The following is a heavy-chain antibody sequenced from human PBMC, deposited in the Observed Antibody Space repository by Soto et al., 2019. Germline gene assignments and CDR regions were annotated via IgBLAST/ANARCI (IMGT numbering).Heavy chain of an antibody. D-gene: IGHD2-21*02. Sequence: QMHLVEWGGGVVQPGTSLTLTCTASGFTFRSSGMHWVRQAPGKGLEWLAFLAYDGSQKFYADSVKGRFSISRDNTKNTLYLHMSSLTAEDTAIYYCAIVRVTDSPLDHWGPGTLVTVSS. CDR2: LAYDGSQK. CDR3: AIVRVTDSPLDH. V-gene: IGHV3-30*03. J-gene: IGHJ4*02. CDR1: GFTFRSSG.